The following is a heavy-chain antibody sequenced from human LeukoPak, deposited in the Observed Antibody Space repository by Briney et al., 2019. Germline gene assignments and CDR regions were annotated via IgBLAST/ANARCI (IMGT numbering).Heavy chain of an antibody. CDR2: ISSSGSYI. J-gene: IGHJ4*02. CDR3: ARRIVVVPAATRRGYFDY. CDR1: GFTFSSYS. D-gene: IGHD2-2*01. V-gene: IGHV3-21*01. Sequence: PGGSLRLSCAASGFTFSSYSRNWVRQAPGKGLEWVSAISSSGSYIYYADSVKGRFTISRDNAKNSLYLQMNSLRAEDTAVYYCARRIVVVPAATRRGYFDYWGQGTLSPSPQ.